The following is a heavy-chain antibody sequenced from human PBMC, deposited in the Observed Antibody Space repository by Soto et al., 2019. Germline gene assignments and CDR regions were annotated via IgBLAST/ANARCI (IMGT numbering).Heavy chain of an antibody. CDR2: ISRRGDNI. Sequence: GGSLRLSCTVSGVTFGNTAMSWARQAPGKGPEWVSTISRRGDNIYYADSVKDRFTLSRDTSKNTLYLQMNSLRAEDTAVYYCAKDLGSSPPGDHWGQGVLVTVSS. CDR1: GVTFGNTA. D-gene: IGHD6-13*01. CDR3: AKDLGSSPPGDH. V-gene: IGHV3-23*01. J-gene: IGHJ4*02.